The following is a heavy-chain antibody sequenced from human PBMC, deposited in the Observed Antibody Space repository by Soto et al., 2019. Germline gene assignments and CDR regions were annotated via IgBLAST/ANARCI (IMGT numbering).Heavy chain of an antibody. CDR2: IYYSGST. D-gene: IGHD3-9*01. CDR1: GGSISSYY. Sequence: SETLSLTCTVSGGSISSYYWSWIRQPPGKGLEWIGYIYYSGSTNYNPSLKSRVTISVDTSKNQFSLKLSSVTAADTAVYYCARGYYDILTCYYGDDAFDIWGQGTMVTVSS. J-gene: IGHJ3*02. V-gene: IGHV4-59*01. CDR3: ARGYYDILTCYYGDDAFDI.